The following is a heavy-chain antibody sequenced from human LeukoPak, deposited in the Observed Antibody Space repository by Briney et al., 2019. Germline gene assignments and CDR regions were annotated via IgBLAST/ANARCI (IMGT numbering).Heavy chain of an antibody. CDR2: MNYDAIYYTGRT. CDR1: GGSIRNSRYY. CDR3: ARPIEVDGTWAFHI. D-gene: IGHD6-19*01. V-gene: IGHV4-39*01. J-gene: IGHJ3*02. Sequence: SETLSLTCTVSGGSIRNSRYYWGWIRQSPGKGLEWIGSMNYDAIYYTGRTYYNPSLESRVTISVDTSKNQFSLKLTSVFAADTAVYYCARPIEVDGTWAFHIWGQGTMVTVSS.